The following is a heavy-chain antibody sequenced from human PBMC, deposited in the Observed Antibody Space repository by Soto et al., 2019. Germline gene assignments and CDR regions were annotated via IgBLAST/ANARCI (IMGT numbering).Heavy chain of an antibody. CDR3: AKRTDAVAGTLTYYYYGMDV. V-gene: IGHV3-23*01. J-gene: IGHJ6*02. CDR1: GFTFSSYA. Sequence: GGSLRLSCAASGFTFSSYAMSWVRQAPGKGLEWVSAISGSGGSTYYADSVKGRFTISRDNSKNTLYLQMNSLRAEDTAVYYCAKRTDAVAGTLTYYYYGMDVWGQGTTVTVSS. CDR2: ISGSGGST. D-gene: IGHD6-19*01.